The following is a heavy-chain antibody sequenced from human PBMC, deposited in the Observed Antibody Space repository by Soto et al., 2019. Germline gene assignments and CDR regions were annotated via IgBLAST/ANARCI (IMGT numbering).Heavy chain of an antibody. CDR2: IYYSGST. J-gene: IGHJ6*02. Sequence: QAQLQESGPGLVKPSETLSLTCTVSGGSVSSGSYHWTWIRQPPGKGLEWIGYIYYSGSTNYNPSLKSRVTISVDTSKNQFSMKLSSVTAADTAVYYCARDNMRARDGMDVSGQGTTVTDSS. D-gene: IGHD3-16*01. CDR1: GGSVSSGSYH. CDR3: ARDNMRARDGMDV. V-gene: IGHV4-61*01.